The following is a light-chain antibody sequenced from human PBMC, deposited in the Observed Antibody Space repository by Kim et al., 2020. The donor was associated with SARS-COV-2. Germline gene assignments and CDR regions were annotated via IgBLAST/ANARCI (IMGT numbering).Light chain of an antibody. Sequence: SVSPRERATLACRASQSVSSNLAWYQQKPGQAPRLLIYGASTRATGIPARFSGSGSGTEFTLTISSLQSGDFGIYFCQQYNDWRTFGQGTKVDIK. J-gene: IGKJ1*01. CDR3: QQYNDWRT. CDR1: QSVSSN. CDR2: GAS. V-gene: IGKV3-15*01.